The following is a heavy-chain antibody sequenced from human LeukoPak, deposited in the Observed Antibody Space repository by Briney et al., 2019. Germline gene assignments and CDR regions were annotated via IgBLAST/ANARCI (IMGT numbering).Heavy chain of an antibody. CDR3: ARAYDILTGYSY. Sequence: GGSLRLSCAASGFTFSSYGMHWVRQAPGKGLEWVSYISSSGSTIYYADSVKGRFTISRDNAKNSLYLQMNSLRAEDTAVYYCARAYDILTGYSYWGQGTLVTVSS. J-gene: IGHJ4*02. CDR1: GFTFSSYG. V-gene: IGHV3-48*04. CDR2: ISSSGSTI. D-gene: IGHD3-9*01.